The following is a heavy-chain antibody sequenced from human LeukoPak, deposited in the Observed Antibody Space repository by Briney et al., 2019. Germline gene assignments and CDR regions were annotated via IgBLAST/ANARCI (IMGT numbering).Heavy chain of an antibody. V-gene: IGHV1-18*01. J-gene: IGHJ5*02. CDR1: GYTFTSYG. CDR3: ASDSSSWYGTVDNWFDP. D-gene: IGHD6-13*01. CDR2: ISAYNGNT. Sequence: GASVKVYCKASGYTFTSYGISWVRQAPGQGLEWMGWISAYNGNTIYAQKLQGRVTMTTDTSTSTAYMELSSLRSEDTAVYYCASDSSSWYGTVDNWFDPWGQGTLVTVSS.